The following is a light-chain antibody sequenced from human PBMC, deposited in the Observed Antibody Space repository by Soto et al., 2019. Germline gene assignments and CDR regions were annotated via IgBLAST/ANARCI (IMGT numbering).Light chain of an antibody. V-gene: IGKV1-12*01. CDR3: QQGKSFPYT. J-gene: IGKJ2*01. Sequence: IQMTQSPSTVSASVGDAINISCRAAQDIGDWLAWYQQRPGEAPKLLIFHASTLHSVVPSRFSGTRSRTNFTLTVSGLQPEDFATYYCQQGKSFPYTFGQGTRLET. CDR1: QDIGDW. CDR2: HAS.